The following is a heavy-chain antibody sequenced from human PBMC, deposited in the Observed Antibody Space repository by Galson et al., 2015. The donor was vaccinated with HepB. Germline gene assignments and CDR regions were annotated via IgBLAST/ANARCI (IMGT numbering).Heavy chain of an antibody. V-gene: IGHV4-59*01. CDR2: IYYSGST. Sequence: ETLSLTCTVSGGSISSYYWSWIRQPPGKGLEWIGYIYYSGSTNYNPSLKSRVTISVDTSKNQFSLKLSSVTAADTAVYYCARTPDNFKSYYYYYGMDVWGQGTTVTVSS. CDR1: GGSISSYY. CDR3: ARTPDNFKSYYYYYGMDV. D-gene: IGHD1-20*01. J-gene: IGHJ6*02.